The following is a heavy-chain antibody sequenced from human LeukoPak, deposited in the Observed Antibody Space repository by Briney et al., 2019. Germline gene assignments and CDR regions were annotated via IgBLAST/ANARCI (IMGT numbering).Heavy chain of an antibody. V-gene: IGHV1-2*02. J-gene: IGHJ6*02. D-gene: IGHD3-22*01. CDR1: GYTFTGYY. Sequence: ASVKVSCKASGYTFTGYYMHWVRQAPGQGLEWMGWINPNSGGTNYAQKFQGRVTMTRDTSISTAYMELSRLRSDDTAVYYCARGAPMIVVVTLDYYGMDVWGQGTTVTVSS. CDR2: INPNSGGT. CDR3: ARGAPMIVVVTLDYYGMDV.